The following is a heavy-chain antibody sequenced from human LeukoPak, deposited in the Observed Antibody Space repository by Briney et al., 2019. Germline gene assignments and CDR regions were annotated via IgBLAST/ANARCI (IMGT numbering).Heavy chain of an antibody. J-gene: IGHJ4*02. CDR3: ARMTASKDIVVVPAAMLPFDY. CDR2: IDPNSGGT. Sequence: ASVKVSCKASGYTFTGYYMHWVRQAPGQGLEWMGWIDPNSGGTNYAQKFQGRVTMTRDTSISTAYMELSRLRSDDTAVYYCARMTASKDIVVVPAAMLPFDYWGQGTLVTVSS. CDR1: GYTFTGYY. V-gene: IGHV1-2*02. D-gene: IGHD2-2*01.